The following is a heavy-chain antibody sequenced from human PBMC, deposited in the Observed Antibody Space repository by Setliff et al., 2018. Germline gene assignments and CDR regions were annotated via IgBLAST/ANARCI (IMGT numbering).Heavy chain of an antibody. D-gene: IGHD3-16*01. Sequence: GESLKLSCEASGFNITGRWMSWVRQAPGKGLEWVANIKEDGSGQYYVNSVWGRFSISRDNARNSVFLEMNSLRGEDTAVYYCARDNVMLDDSRGIFYPWFDPWGQGTLVTVSS. J-gene: IGHJ5*02. V-gene: IGHV3-7*03. CDR2: IKEDGSGQ. CDR1: GFNITGRW. CDR3: ARDNVMLDDSRGIFYPWFDP.